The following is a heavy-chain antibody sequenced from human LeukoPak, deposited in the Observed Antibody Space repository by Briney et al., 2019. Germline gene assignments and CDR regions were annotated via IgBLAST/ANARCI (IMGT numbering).Heavy chain of an antibody. D-gene: IGHD3-10*02. J-gene: IGHJ6*04. Sequence: PGGSLRLSCAASRFTVSTNYMSWVRQAPGKGLEWVSLIDSGGFTYYADSVKGRFTISRDNSKNTLYLQMNSLRAEDTAVYYCAELGITMIGGVWGKGTTVTISS. CDR2: IDSGGFT. V-gene: IGHV3-66*01. CDR1: RFTVSTNY. CDR3: AELGITMIGGV.